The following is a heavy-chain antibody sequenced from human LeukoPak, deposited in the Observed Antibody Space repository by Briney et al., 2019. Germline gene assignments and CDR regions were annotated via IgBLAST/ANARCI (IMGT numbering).Heavy chain of an antibody. D-gene: IGHD6-13*01. CDR1: GYTFTSYG. CDR3: ARVVGLTGYSSNWYSGYYYYMDV. Sequence: ASVKVSCKASGYTFTSYGISWVRQAPGQGLEWMGWISAYNGNTNYAQKLQDRVTITADKSTSTAYMKLSSLRSEDTAVYYCARVVGLTGYSSNWYSGYYYYMDVWGKGTTVTVSS. V-gene: IGHV1-18*01. J-gene: IGHJ6*03. CDR2: ISAYNGNT.